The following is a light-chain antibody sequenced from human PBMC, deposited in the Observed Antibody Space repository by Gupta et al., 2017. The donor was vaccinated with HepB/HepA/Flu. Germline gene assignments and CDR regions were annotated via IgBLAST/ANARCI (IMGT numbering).Light chain of an antibody. CDR3: QQSYSTLGWT. CDR2: AAS. J-gene: IGKJ1*01. Sequence: DIQMTKSPSPLSASVGERVTITCRVSQSISSYLNWYQQKPGKAPKLLIYAASSMHSGVPCRFSGSVSGTDFTLAISSLEPEDFAAYYCQQSYSTLGWTFGQGTRVEIK. CDR1: QSISSY. V-gene: IGKV1-39*01.